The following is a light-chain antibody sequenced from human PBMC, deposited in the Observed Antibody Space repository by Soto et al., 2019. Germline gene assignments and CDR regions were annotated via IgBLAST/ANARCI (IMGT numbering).Light chain of an antibody. Sequence: EIVLTQSPGTLSLSPGEIATLSCRASQSVSSSYLAWYQQKPGQAPRLLISGTSSRATGIPDRFSGGGSGTDFTLTISRLEPEDFAVYFCQQYASSPLTFGGGTKVEIK. CDR2: GTS. CDR1: QSVSSSY. V-gene: IGKV3-20*01. J-gene: IGKJ4*01. CDR3: QQYASSPLT.